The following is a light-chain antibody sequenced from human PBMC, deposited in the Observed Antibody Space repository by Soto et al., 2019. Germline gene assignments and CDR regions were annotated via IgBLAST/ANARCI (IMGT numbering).Light chain of an antibody. CDR2: GAS. CDR1: QRVSGN. J-gene: IGKJ5*01. Sequence: ILMTHSQASLSVSPGERAALSCTASQRVSGNVAWYQQTPGQAPRLLIYGASTRATGIPARFSGSGFGTEFTLTISSLKDEDFAVYYCKKYNYRPRAFGQGTRLEI. V-gene: IGKV3-15*01. CDR3: KKYNYRPRA.